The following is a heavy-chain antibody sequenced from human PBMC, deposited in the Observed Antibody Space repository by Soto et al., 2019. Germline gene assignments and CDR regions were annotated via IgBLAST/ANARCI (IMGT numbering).Heavy chain of an antibody. D-gene: IGHD6-6*01. Sequence: EVQLVESGGGLVKPGGSLRLSCAASGFTFSSYSMNWVRQAPGKGLEWVSSISSSSSYIYYADSVKGRFTISRDNAKNSLYLQMNSLRAEDTAVYYCAKGLIAARGAGYYYYGMDVWGQGTTVTVSS. J-gene: IGHJ6*02. CDR1: GFTFSSYS. CDR2: ISSSSSYI. V-gene: IGHV3-21*01. CDR3: AKGLIAARGAGYYYYGMDV.